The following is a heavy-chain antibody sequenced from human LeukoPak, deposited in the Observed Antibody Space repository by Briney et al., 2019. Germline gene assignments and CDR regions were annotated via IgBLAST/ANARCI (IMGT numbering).Heavy chain of an antibody. J-gene: IGHJ4*02. CDR2: IYYSGST. Sequence: PSETLSLTCTVSGVSVSSGSYYWSWIRQHPGKGLEWIGYIYYSGSTYYNPSLKSRVTISVDTSKNQFSLKLSSVTAADTAVYYCARGIGRQPQGYWGQGTLVTVSS. V-gene: IGHV4-31*03. CDR3: ARGIGRQPQGY. CDR1: GVSVSSGSYY. D-gene: IGHD2/OR15-2a*01.